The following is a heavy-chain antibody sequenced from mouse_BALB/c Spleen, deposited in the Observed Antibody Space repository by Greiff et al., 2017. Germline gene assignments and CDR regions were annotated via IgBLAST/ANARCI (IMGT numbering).Heavy chain of an antibody. CDR2: ISSGSSTI. V-gene: IGHV5-17*02. D-gene: IGHD1-1*01. J-gene: IGHJ3*01. CDR1: GFTFSSFG. CDR3: ARSGGVYSWFAY. Sequence: EVHLVESGGGLVQPGGSRKLSCAASGFTFSSFGMHWVRQAPEKGLEWVAYISSGSSTIYYADTVKGRFTISRDNPKNTLFLQMTSLRSEDTAMYYCARSGGVYSWFAYWGQGTLVTVSA.